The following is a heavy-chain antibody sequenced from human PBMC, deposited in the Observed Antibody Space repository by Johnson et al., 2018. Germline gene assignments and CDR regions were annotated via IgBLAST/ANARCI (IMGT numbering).Heavy chain of an antibody. CDR1: GYSFSSYA. J-gene: IGHJ3*02. D-gene: IGHD1-1*01. CDR3: ARDRWNDDGPDI. V-gene: IGHV1-3*01. CDR2: INPGDGNT. Sequence: QVQLVQSGAEVKKPGASVKVSCKASGYSFSSYAIHWVRQAPGQRLEWMGRINPGDGNTKYSQNFQGRVTMTRDTSASTAYMGLSSLISEDTAVYYCARDRWNDDGPDIWGQGTMVTVSS.